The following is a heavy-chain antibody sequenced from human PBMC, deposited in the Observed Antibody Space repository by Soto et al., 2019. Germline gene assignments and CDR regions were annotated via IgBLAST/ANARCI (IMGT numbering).Heavy chain of an antibody. Sequence: EVQLVESGGGLVKPGGSLRLSCAASGFTFSNAWMSWVRQVPGKGLEWVGRIKSTTEGGTIEYAAPVQDRFTISRDDSKDTLYLQMNSLKTEDTALYYCTTVSPALDCWGQGAQVTVSS. CDR2: IKSTTEGGTI. CDR1: GFTFSNAW. J-gene: IGHJ4*02. V-gene: IGHV3-15*01. CDR3: TTVSPALDC.